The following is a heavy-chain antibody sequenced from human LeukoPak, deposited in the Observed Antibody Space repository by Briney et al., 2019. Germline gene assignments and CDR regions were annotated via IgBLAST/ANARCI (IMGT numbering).Heavy chain of an antibody. CDR2: IYYSGST. J-gene: IGHJ4*02. CDR1: GFTFSSYG. D-gene: IGHD1-14*01. Sequence: LRLSCAASGFTFSSYGMHWVRQHPGKGLEWIGYIYYSGSTYYNPSLKSRVTISVDTSKNQFSLKLSSVTAADTAVYYCATLPSRRGNYFDYWGQGTLVTVSS. V-gene: IGHV4-31*02. CDR3: ATLPSRRGNYFDY.